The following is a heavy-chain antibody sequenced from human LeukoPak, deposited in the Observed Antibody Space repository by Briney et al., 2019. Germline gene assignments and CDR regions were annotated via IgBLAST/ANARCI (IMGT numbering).Heavy chain of an antibody. V-gene: IGHV4-31*03. D-gene: IGHD3-9*01. CDR2: IYYSGST. CDR1: GGSISSGGYY. CDR3: AASDVLRYFRRYFDY. J-gene: IGHJ4*02. Sequence: SETLSLTCTVSGGSISSGGYYWSWIRQHPGKGLEWIGYIYYSGSTYYNPSLKSRVTISVDTSKNQFSLKLSSVTAADTAVYYCAASDVLRYFRRYFDYWGQGTLVTVSS.